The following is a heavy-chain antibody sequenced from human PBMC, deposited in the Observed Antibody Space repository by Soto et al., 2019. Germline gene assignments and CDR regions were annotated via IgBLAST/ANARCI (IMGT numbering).Heavy chain of an antibody. V-gene: IGHV3-33*01. CDR2: IWYDGSNK. D-gene: IGHD2-15*01. CDR3: ASYIAAHRDGELGYCSGGSCYSSYYYYGMDV. J-gene: IGHJ6*02. CDR1: GFTFSSYG. Sequence: GGSLRLSCAASGFTFSSYGMHWVRQAPGKGLEWVAVIWYDGSNKYYADSVKGRFTISRDNSKNTLYLQMNSLRAEDTAGYYCASYIAAHRDGELGYCSGGSCYSSYYYYGMDVWGQGTTVTVSS.